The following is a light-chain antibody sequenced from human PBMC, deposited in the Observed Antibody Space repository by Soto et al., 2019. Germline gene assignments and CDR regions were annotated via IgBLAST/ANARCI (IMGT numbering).Light chain of an antibody. Sequence: DIQMTQSPSTLSTSIGDRVTITCRASQSFSTWVAWYQQKPGKAPKLLIYMASSLATGVPSRFSGSGSGKEFTLTISSLQPDDSATYYCQHYNSYSEAFGQGTKVDI. CDR1: QSFSTW. CDR3: QHYNSYSEA. J-gene: IGKJ1*01. V-gene: IGKV1-5*03. CDR2: MAS.